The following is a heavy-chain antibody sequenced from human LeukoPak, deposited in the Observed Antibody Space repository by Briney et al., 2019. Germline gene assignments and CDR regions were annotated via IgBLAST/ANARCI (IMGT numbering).Heavy chain of an antibody. CDR1: GYTFTSYG. J-gene: IGHJ5*02. Sequence: ASVKVSCKASGYTFTSYGISWVRQAPGQGLEWMGWISAYNGNTNYAQKLQGRVTMTTDTSTSTAYMELRSLRSDDTAVYYCARETVTMVRGARGNWFGPWGQGTLVTVSS. V-gene: IGHV1-18*01. D-gene: IGHD3-10*01. CDR2: ISAYNGNT. CDR3: ARETVTMVRGARGNWFGP.